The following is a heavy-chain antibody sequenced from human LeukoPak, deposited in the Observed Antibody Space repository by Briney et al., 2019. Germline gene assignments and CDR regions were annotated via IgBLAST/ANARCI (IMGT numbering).Heavy chain of an antibody. CDR1: GFTFDDYA. D-gene: IGHD6-19*01. J-gene: IGHJ6*03. V-gene: IGHV3-9*01. Sequence: PGGSLRLSCAASGFTFDDYAMHWVRQAPGKGLEWVAGITWNSRDIDYAGSVKGRFTISRDNANNSLYLQMNSLRAEDTALYYCAKDHSTAWYYFYMDVWGKGTMVTVSS. CDR2: ITWNSRDI. CDR3: AKDHSTAWYYFYMDV.